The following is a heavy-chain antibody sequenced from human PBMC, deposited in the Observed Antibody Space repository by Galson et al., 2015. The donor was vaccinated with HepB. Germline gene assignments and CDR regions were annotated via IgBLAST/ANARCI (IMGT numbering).Heavy chain of an antibody. CDR2: TYYRSKWYN. CDR1: GDSVSSNSAA. V-gene: IGHV6-1*01. CDR3: ARGGVAYGEADY. J-gene: IGHJ4*02. Sequence: CAISGDSVSSNSAAWDWIRQSPSRGLEWLGKTYYRSKWYNDYAVSVKSRITINPDTSKNQFSLQLNSVTPEDTAVYYCARGGVAYGEADYWGQGTLVTVSS. D-gene: IGHD3-10*01.